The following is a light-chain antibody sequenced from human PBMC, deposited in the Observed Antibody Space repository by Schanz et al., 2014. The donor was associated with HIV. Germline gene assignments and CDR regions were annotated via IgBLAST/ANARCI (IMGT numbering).Light chain of an antibody. J-gene: IGLJ3*02. Sequence: QSVLTQPASVSGSPGQSISISCTGTSGDVGSYNCVSWYQQRPGKAPKLVISGVDYRPSGVSSRFSGSKSGSAASLTISGLQAEDEADYYCSSCTTSNTLVFGGGTKLTV. CDR1: SGDVGSYNC. V-gene: IGLV2-14*03. CDR3: SSCTTSNTLV. CDR2: GVD.